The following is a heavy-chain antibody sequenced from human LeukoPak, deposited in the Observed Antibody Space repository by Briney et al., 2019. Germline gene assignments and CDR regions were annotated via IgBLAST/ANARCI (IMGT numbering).Heavy chain of an antibody. CDR1: GYTFTSYG. V-gene: IGHV1-18*01. CDR2: ISAYNGNT. CDR3: AREDRVLTGYYRLDY. Sequence: ASVKVSCKASGYTFTSYGISWVRQGPGQGLELMGWISAYNGNTNYAQKLQGRVTMTTDTSTSTAYMELRSLRSDDTAVYYCAREDRVLTGYYRLDYWGQGTLVTVSS. D-gene: IGHD3-9*01. J-gene: IGHJ4*02.